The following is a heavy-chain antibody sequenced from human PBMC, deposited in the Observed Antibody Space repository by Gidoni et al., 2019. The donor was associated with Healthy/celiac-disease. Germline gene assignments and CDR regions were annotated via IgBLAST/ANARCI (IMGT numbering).Heavy chain of an antibody. CDR3: AKERLRFSHYYYYMDV. V-gene: IGHV3-30*18. D-gene: IGHD3-3*01. CDR2: ISYDGSNK. CDR1: GFTFSSYG. Sequence: QVQLVESGGGVVQPGRSLRLSCAAFGFTFSSYGMHWVRQAPGKGLEWVAVISYDGSNKYYADSVKGRFTISRDNSKNTLYLQMNSLRAEDTAVYYCAKERLRFSHYYYYMDVWGKGTTVTVSS. J-gene: IGHJ6*03.